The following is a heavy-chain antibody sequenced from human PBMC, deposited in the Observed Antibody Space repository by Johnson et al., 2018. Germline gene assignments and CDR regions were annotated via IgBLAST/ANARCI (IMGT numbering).Heavy chain of an antibody. Sequence: QVQLVESGGGVVQPGRSLRLSCATSGFTFSSYAMHWVRQAPGKGLEWVAVISYDGSNKYYADSVKGRFTISRDNSKNTRYLQMNSLRAEDTAVYYCERSRLRQQQGGGAISTAFDIWGQGTMVTVSS. D-gene: IGHD3-16*02. CDR3: ERSRLRQQQGGGAISTAFDI. J-gene: IGHJ3*02. CDR2: ISYDGSNK. CDR1: GFTFSSYA. V-gene: IGHV3-30-3*01.